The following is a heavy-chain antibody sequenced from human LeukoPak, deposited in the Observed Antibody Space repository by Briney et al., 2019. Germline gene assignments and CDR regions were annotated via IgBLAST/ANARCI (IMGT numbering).Heavy chain of an antibody. CDR3: ASQRSGYYPRLPVRAFDI. CDR1: GYSISSGYY. J-gene: IGHJ3*02. D-gene: IGHD3-22*01. CDR2: IYHSGRT. V-gene: IGHV4-38-2*02. Sequence: SETLSLTCTVSGYSISSGYYWGWIRQPPGKGLEWIGSIYHSGRTFYNPSLKSRVTISVDTSKNQFSLKLSSVTAADTAVYYCASQRSGYYPRLPVRAFDIWGQGTMVTVSS.